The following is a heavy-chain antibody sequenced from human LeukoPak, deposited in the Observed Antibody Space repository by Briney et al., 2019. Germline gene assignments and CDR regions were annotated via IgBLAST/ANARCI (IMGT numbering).Heavy chain of an antibody. V-gene: IGHV3-30*03. Sequence: WIRQPPGKGLEWVAVISYDGSNKYYADSVKGRFTISRDNSKNTLYLQMNSLRAEDTAVYYCARVAGYSYGPFDYWGQGTLVTVSS. J-gene: IGHJ4*02. CDR3: ARVAGYSYGPFDY. CDR2: ISYDGSNK. D-gene: IGHD5-18*01.